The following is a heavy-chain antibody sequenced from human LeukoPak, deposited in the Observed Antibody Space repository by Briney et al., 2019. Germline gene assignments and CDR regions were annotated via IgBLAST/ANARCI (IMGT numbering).Heavy chain of an antibody. CDR3: AKDFPPSNR. V-gene: IGHV3-7*03. Sequence: GGSLRLSCAASGFRFSTYWMSWVRQAPGKGLEWVANIKQDGVDKYYMDSVKGRFTISRDNAKNSLYLQMNSLRAEDTALYYCAKDFPPSNRWGQGTLVTVSS. J-gene: IGHJ5*02. CDR1: GFRFSTYW. CDR2: IKQDGVDK.